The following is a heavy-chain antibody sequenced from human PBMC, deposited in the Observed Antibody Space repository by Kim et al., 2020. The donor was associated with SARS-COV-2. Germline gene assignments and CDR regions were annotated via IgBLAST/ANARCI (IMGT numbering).Heavy chain of an antibody. J-gene: IGHJ4*02. Sequence: TNTGNPTYAQGFTGRFVFSLDTSVSTAYLQISSLKAEDTAVYYCARVEMMDDYWGQGTLVTVSS. D-gene: IGHD3-16*01. CDR3: ARVEMMDDY. CDR2: TNTGNP. V-gene: IGHV7-4-1*02.